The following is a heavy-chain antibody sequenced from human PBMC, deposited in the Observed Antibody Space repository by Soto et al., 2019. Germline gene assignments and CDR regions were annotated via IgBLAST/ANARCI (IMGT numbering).Heavy chain of an antibody. CDR2: INAGNWNT. Sequence: ASVKVSCKASGYTFYNFARHWVRQAPGQRLEWMGWINAGNWNTKYSQKFQGRVTITADKSTSTAYMELSSLRSEDTAVYYCARHGSVLVPPVWGQGTLVTVSS. CDR1: GYTFYNFA. D-gene: IGHD2-2*01. CDR3: ARHGSVLVPPV. V-gene: IGHV1-3*01. J-gene: IGHJ4*02.